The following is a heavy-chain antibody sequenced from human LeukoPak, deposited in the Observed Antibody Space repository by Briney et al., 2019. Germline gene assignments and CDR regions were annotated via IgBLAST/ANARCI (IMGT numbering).Heavy chain of an antibody. CDR1: GFTFSSYW. CDR3: ARDHGDYDRAPLFDY. Sequence: GGSLRLSCAASGFTFSSYWMSWVRQAPGKGLEWVANIKQDGSEKYYVDSVKGRFTISRDNAKNSLYLQMNSLRAEDTAVYYCARDHGDYDRAPLFDYWGQGTLVAVSS. V-gene: IGHV3-7*01. D-gene: IGHD4-17*01. J-gene: IGHJ4*02. CDR2: IKQDGSEK.